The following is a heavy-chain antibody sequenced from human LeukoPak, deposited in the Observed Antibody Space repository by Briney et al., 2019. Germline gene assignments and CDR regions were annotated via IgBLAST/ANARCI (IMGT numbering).Heavy chain of an antibody. J-gene: IGHJ6*04. V-gene: IGHV4-4*07. D-gene: IGHD3-16*01. CDR1: GGSISNYY. CDR2: MYVSDNT. Sequence: SETLSLTCTVPGGSISNYYWSWIRQPAGKGLEWIGRMYVSDNTNYNPSLSQSPSLRSRVTLSVDMSKRQFCLTLTSVTAADTALYYCVRGGSPDVWGKGTTVTVFS. CDR3: VRGGSPDV.